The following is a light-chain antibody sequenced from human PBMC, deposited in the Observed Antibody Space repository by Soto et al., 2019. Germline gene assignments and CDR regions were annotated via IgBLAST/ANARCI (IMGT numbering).Light chain of an antibody. CDR3: QQYVSSPRT. Sequence: ENVLTQSPGTLSLSPGERATLSCRASQTVYNGFLAWYQQKPGQAPRLLIYGASSRATGIPDRFSGSGSGTDFTLTISSLEPEDFAVYYCQQYVSSPRTFGQGTKVDNK. J-gene: IGKJ1*01. CDR1: QTVYNGF. CDR2: GAS. V-gene: IGKV3-20*01.